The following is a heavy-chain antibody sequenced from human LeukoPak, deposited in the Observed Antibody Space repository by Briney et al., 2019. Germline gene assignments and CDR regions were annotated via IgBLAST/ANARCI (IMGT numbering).Heavy chain of an antibody. V-gene: IGHV3-30*02. J-gene: IGHJ4*02. CDR3: AKDSGYSYGHGLDY. Sequence: GGSLRLSCAASEFTFSSYGMHWVRQAPGKGLEWVAFIRYDGSNKYHADSVKGRFTISRDNSKNTLFLQMNSLRDEDTAVYYCAKDSGYSYGHGLDYWGQGTLVTVSS. CDR1: EFTFSSYG. CDR2: IRYDGSNK. D-gene: IGHD5-18*01.